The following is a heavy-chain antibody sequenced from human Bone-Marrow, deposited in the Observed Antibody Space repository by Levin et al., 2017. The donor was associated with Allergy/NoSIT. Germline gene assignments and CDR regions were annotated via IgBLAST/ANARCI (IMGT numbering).Heavy chain of an antibody. CDR2: ITSTSKYI. V-gene: IGHV3-21*01. J-gene: IGHJ6*02. CDR1: GFPFRTSG. Sequence: LSLPCATSGFPFRTSGMAWVRQAPGKGLEWVASITSTSKYIHYADSVKGRFPISRDNANNSLSLQMNRLRGEDTAVYYCARAAGAAGRGGMDVWGQGTTVTVSS. D-gene: IGHD6-13*01. CDR3: ARAAGAAGRGGMDV.